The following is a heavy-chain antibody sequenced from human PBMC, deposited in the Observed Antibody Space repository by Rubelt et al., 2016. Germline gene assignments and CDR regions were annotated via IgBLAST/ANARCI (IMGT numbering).Heavy chain of an antibody. CDR3: ARAFVDTANGMDV. Sequence: EVQLLKSGGGLVQPGGSLRLSCAASGFTFATYAMSWVRQAPGKELEWVSTIVATGRSTFYADSVKGRFIISRDNSKNTLYLQMNSLRAEDTAVYYCARAFVDTANGMDVWGQGTTVTVSS. V-gene: IGHV3-23*01. J-gene: IGHJ6*02. D-gene: IGHD5-18*01. CDR2: IVATGRST. CDR1: GFTFATYA.